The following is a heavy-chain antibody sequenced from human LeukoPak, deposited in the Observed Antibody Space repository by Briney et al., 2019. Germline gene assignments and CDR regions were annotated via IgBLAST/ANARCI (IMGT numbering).Heavy chain of an antibody. CDR1: GYTFTGYY. CDR2: INPNSGGT. D-gene: IGHD6-13*01. CDR3: ARDPGLPGYSSSWYIYPYSGMDV. V-gene: IGHV1-2*06. J-gene: IGHJ6*02. Sequence: VASVKVSCKASGYTFTGYYMHWVRQAPGQGLEWMGRINPNSGGTNYAQKFQGRVTMTRDTSISTAYMELSRLRSDDTAVYYCARDPGLPGYSSSWYIYPYSGMDVWGQGTTVTVSS.